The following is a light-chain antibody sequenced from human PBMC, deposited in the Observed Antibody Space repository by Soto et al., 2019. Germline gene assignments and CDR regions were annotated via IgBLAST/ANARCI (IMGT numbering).Light chain of an antibody. CDR3: QQFGSSSWT. J-gene: IGKJ1*01. Sequence: ESVLTQSPGTLSLSPGEKATLSCRASQSVSSSYLAGYQQKPGQAPRLLIYGASSRATGIPDRFSGSGSGTDFILTVSRLEPEDFAVYYCQQFGSSSWTFGQGTKVEIK. CDR2: GAS. V-gene: IGKV3-20*01. CDR1: QSVSSSY.